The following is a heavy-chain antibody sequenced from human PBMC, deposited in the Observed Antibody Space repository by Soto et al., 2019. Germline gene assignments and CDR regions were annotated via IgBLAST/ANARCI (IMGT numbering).Heavy chain of an antibody. Sequence: GGSLRLSCAASGFTFSSYAMSWVRQAPGKGLEWVSAISGSGGSTYYADSVKGRFTISRDNSKNTLYLQMNSLRAEDTAVYYCAKDRRIARAAAGYYFDYWGQGTLVTVSS. D-gene: IGHD6-13*01. CDR1: GFTFSSYA. CDR2: ISGSGGST. J-gene: IGHJ4*02. V-gene: IGHV3-23*01. CDR3: AKDRRIARAAAGYYFDY.